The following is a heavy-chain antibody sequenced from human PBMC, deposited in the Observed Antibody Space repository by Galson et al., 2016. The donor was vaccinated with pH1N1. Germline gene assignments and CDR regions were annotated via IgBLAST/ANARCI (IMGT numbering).Heavy chain of an antibody. Sequence: QSGAEVKKPGESLRISCKASGYTFIVHYIHWARQAPGHGLEWMGRIIPNNGGTLYAQKFQGRVSMTRDTAISTAYMGVDSLKSDDTAMYYCVRVPGGTYDRWGQGTLVTVSS. D-gene: IGHD1-26*01. CDR1: GYTFIVHY. CDR2: IIPNNGGT. J-gene: IGHJ4*02. CDR3: VRVPGGTYDR. V-gene: IGHV1-2*06.